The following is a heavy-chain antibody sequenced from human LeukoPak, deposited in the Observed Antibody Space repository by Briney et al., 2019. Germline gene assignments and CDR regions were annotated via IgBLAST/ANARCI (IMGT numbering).Heavy chain of an antibody. CDR2: ISYDGSNK. J-gene: IGHJ6*02. D-gene: IGHD4-17*01. CDR3: AKPYGDYENGMDV. V-gene: IGHV3-30*18. CDR1: GFTFSSYG. Sequence: GGSLRLSCAASGFTFSSYGMHWVRQAPGKGLEWVAVISYDGSNKYYADSVKGRFTISRDNSKNTLYLQMNSLRAEDTAVYYCAKPYGDYENGMDVWGQGTTVTVSS.